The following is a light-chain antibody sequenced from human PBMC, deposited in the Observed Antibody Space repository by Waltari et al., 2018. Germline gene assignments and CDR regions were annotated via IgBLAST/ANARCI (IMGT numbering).Light chain of an antibody. Sequence: DIQMTQSPSSLSASVGDRVTITCRASQGIRNSLAWFQQKPGKAPQSLIYAASSLQSGDPSKFSGSGSGTDFTLTISSLQPEDIATYYCQQYNSFPITFGGGTKVEIK. V-gene: IGKV1-16*02. J-gene: IGKJ4*01. CDR1: QGIRNS. CDR3: QQYNSFPIT. CDR2: AAS.